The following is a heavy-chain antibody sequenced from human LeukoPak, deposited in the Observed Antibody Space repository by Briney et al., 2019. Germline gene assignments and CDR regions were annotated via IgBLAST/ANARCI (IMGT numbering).Heavy chain of an antibody. J-gene: IGHJ6*03. Sequence: SETLSLTCTVSGGSISSYYWSWIRQPPGKGLEWIGYIYYSGSTNYSPSLKSRVTISVDTSKNQFSLKLSSVTAADTVVYYCATGRGYYYYMDVWGKGTTVTVSS. CDR1: GGSISSYY. V-gene: IGHV4-59*01. CDR2: IYYSGST. D-gene: IGHD3-10*01. CDR3: ATGRGYYYYMDV.